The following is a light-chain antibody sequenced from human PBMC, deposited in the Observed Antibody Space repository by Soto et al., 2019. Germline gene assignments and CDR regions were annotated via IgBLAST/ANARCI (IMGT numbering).Light chain of an antibody. J-gene: IGLJ2*01. CDR1: SSNIGAGYD. CDR2: GNS. V-gene: IGLV1-40*01. Sequence: QSVLTQPPSVSGAPGQRVTISCTGSSSNIGAGYDVHWYQQLPGTAPKLLIYGNSNRPSGVPDRFSGSKSGTSASLAITGLQAEDEADYYCQSYDSSLSAPFGGGTKPTVL. CDR3: QSYDSSLSAP.